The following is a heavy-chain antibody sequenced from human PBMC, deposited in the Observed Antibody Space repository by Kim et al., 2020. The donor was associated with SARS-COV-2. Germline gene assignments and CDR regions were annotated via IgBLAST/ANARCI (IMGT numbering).Heavy chain of an antibody. CDR3: ARDAVRSTGSTENYYYMDD. V-gene: IGHV3-33*01. CDR1: GFTFSSYG. D-gene: IGHD1-7*01. CDR2: IWYDGSNK. J-gene: IGHJ6*03. Sequence: GGSLRLSCAASGFTFSSYGMHWVRQAPGKGLEWVAVIWYDGSNKYYADSVKGRFTISRDNSKNTLYLQMNSLRAEDTAVYYCARDAVRSTGSTENYYYMDDWGKGTPVTVSS.